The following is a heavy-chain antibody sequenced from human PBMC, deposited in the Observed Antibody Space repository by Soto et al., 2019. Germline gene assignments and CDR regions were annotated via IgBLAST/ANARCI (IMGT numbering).Heavy chain of an antibody. V-gene: IGHV3-11*06. Sequence: QVQLVESGGGLVKPGGSLRLSCAASGFTFSDYYITWIRQAPVKGLEWVSYISSSSSYTNYADSVKGRFTISRDNAKNSLYLQMNSLRDEDTAVYYCARGPGLFNCGGDCRTLDYWGQGTLVTVSS. CDR2: ISSSSSYT. J-gene: IGHJ4*02. CDR3: ARGPGLFNCGGDCRTLDY. D-gene: IGHD2-21*02. CDR1: GFTFSDYY.